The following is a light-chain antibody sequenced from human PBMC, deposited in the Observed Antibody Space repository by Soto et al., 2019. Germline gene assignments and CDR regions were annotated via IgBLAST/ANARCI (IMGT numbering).Light chain of an antibody. CDR2: ETN. J-gene: IGLJ2*01. Sequence: QSVLTQPPSVSAAPGQEVTISCSGSTSNIGKNYVSWYQQLPGTAPKLLIYETNRRPSGIPDRFSGSKSDTSATLGITGLQTGDEADYYCGTWDNSLSAVVFGGGTKLTVL. CDR3: GTWDNSLSAVV. CDR1: TSNIGKNY. V-gene: IGLV1-51*02.